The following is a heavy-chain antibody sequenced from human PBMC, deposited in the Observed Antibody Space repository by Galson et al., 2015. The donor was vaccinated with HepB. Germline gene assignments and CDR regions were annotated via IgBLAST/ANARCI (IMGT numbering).Heavy chain of an antibody. D-gene: IGHD3-10*01. J-gene: IGHJ3*02. CDR2: ISYDGSNK. V-gene: IGHV3-30-3*01. CDR1: GFTFSSYA. CDR3: ARDDRITMGRGVIGAFDI. Sequence: SLRLSCAASGFTFSSYAMHWVRQAPGKGLEWVAVISYDGSNKYYADSVKGRFTISRDNSKNTLYLQMNSLRAEDTAVYYCARDDRITMGRGVIGAFDIWGQGTMVTVSS.